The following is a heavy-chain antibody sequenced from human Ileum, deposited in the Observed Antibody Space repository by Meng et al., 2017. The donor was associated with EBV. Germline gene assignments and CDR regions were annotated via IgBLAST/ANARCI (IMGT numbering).Heavy chain of an antibody. Sequence: LGGAGGGLFQLGGPLCSASAASGITFSNSWIHWRRQPPGKGLVWVSHIDTDGSTTNYAGSVKGRFTISRDNAKNTLSLQMNSLRVEDTAVYYCVRGGLGPWYWGQGTLVTVSS. D-gene: IGHD3/OR15-3a*01. CDR2: IDTDGSTT. V-gene: IGHV3-74*01. CDR3: VRGGLGPWY. J-gene: IGHJ4*02. CDR1: GITFSNSW.